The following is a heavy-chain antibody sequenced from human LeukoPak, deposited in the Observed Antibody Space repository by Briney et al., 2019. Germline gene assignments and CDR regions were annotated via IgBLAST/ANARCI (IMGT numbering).Heavy chain of an antibody. V-gene: IGHV3-53*01. CDR3: ARLRFGPDDALDI. CDR2: IYSGGST. Sequence: GGSLRLSCAASGFTVSSNYMSWVRQAPGKGLEWVSVIYSGGSTYYSDSVKGRFTISRDKSKNTLYLQMNSLRAENTAVYYCARLRFGPDDALDIWGQGTMVTVSS. J-gene: IGHJ3*02. CDR1: GFTVSSNY. D-gene: IGHD3-10*01.